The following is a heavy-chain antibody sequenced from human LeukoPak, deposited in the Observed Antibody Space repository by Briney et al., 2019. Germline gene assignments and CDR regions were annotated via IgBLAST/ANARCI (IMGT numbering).Heavy chain of an antibody. CDR3: ARALHGDSLGWFDP. J-gene: IGHJ5*02. V-gene: IGHV4-59*01. CDR2: IYYSGST. D-gene: IGHD4-17*01. CDR1: GGSISSYY. Sequence: SETLSLTCTVSGGSISSYYWSWIRQPPGKGLEWIGYIYYSGSTNYNPSLKSRVTISVDTSKNQFSLKLSSVTAADTAVYYCARALHGDSLGWFDPWGQGTLVTVSS.